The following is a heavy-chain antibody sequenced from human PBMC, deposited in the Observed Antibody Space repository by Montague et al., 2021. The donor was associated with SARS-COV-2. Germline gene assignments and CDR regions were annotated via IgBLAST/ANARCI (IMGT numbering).Heavy chain of an antibody. V-gene: IGHV4-61*02. CDR1: GGSISSGSYY. CDR3: ARADFWSGYLYFDY. Sequence: TLSLTCTVSGGSISSGSYYWRWMRQTDGKGLEWIGRIYTSGSTNYNPSLKSRVTISVDTSKNQFSLKLSSVTAADTAVYYCARADFWSGYLYFDYWGQGTLVTVSS. CDR2: IYTSGST. D-gene: IGHD3-3*01. J-gene: IGHJ4*02.